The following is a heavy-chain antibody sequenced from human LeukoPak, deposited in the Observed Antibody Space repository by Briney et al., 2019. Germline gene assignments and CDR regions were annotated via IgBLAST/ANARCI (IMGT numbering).Heavy chain of an antibody. V-gene: IGHV3-9*01. CDR2: ISWNSGSI. CDR3: AKDRGPYSSSWYAY. D-gene: IGHD6-13*01. Sequence: GGSLRLSCAASGFTFDDYAMHWVRQAPGKGLEWVSGISWNSGSIGYADSVKGRFTISRDNAKNSLYLQMNSLRAEDTALYYCAKDRGPYSSSWYAYWGQGTLVTVSS. J-gene: IGHJ4*02. CDR1: GFTFDDYA.